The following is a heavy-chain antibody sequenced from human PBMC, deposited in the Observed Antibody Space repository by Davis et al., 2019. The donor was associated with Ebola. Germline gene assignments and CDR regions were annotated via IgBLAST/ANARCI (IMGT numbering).Heavy chain of an antibody. V-gene: IGHV3-7*01. CDR2: IKQDGSEK. CDR3: ARGPSTGNSFTY. J-gene: IGHJ4*02. CDR1: GFSFSSYA. D-gene: IGHD4-23*01. Sequence: GESLKISCAASGFSFSSYAMHWVRQAPGKGLEWVANIKQDGSEKYYVDSVKGRFTISRDNAKNSLSLQMNGLRAEDTAFYYCARGPSTGNSFTYWGQGTLVTVSS.